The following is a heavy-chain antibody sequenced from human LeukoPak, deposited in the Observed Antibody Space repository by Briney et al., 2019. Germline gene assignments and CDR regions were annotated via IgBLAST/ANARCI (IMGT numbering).Heavy chain of an antibody. CDR1: GFSLRTYA. J-gene: IGHJ4*02. D-gene: IGHD2-15*01. CDR2: IGGSDDTT. Sequence: GGSLRLSCAASGFSLRTYAMNWVRQVPGKGLEWVSSIGGSDDTTYYADSVKGRFTISSDFSTNTVSLQMNSLRAEDTAVYFCAKGLVVNHNYFDNWGQGTLVTVSS. V-gene: IGHV3-23*01. CDR3: AKGLVVNHNYFDN.